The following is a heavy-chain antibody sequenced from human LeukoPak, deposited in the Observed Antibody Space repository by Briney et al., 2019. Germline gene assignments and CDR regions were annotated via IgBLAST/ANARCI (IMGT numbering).Heavy chain of an antibody. CDR3: ARYYKYYYDSSGYFDY. CDR2: ISAYNGNT. V-gene: IGHV1-18*01. CDR1: GYTFTSYG. Sequence: ASVKVSCKASGYTFTSYGISWVRQAPGQGLEWMGCISAYNGNTSYAQKLQGRVTMTTDTSTSTAYMELRSLRSDDTAVYYCARYYKYYYDSSGYFDYWGQGTLVTVSS. D-gene: IGHD3-22*01. J-gene: IGHJ4*02.